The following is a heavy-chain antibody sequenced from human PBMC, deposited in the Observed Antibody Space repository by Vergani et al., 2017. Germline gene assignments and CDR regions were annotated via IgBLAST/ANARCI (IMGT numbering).Heavy chain of an antibody. CDR1: GDSISTSSYA. CDR2: VFYGGRT. CDR3: ARASRWYYDSSGYYDY. Sequence: QMQLQESGPGLVKPSETLSLSCTVSGDSISTSSYAWGWIRQPPGKTLEWIGTVFYGGRTSYNPSLKSRVTLSLDTSKKQISLHLTSVTAADTAVYYCARASRWYYDSSGYYDYWGQGTLVTVSS. D-gene: IGHD3-22*01. J-gene: IGHJ4*02. V-gene: IGHV4-39*01.